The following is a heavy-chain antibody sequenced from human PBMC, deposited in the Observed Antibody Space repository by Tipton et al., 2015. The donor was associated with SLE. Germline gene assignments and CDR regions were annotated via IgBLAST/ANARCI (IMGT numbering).Heavy chain of an antibody. CDR2: INHSG. CDR3: ATLSVVAATLDAFDI. Sequence: TLSLTCAVYGGSFSGYYWSWIRQPPGKGLEWIGEINHSGSTISVDTSKNQFSLKLSSVTAADTAVYYCATLSVVAATLDAFDIWGQGTMVTVSS. D-gene: IGHD2-15*01. V-gene: IGHV4-34*01. J-gene: IGHJ3*02. CDR1: GGSFSGYY.